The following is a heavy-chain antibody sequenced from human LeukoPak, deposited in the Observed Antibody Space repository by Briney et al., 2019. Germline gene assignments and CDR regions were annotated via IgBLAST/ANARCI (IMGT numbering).Heavy chain of an antibody. J-gene: IGHJ4*02. V-gene: IGHV3-48*03. CDR2: ISGSGSTM. Sequence: GGSLRLSCAASGFTFSSYEMNWVPQAPGKGLEWVSYISGSGSTMYYADSVKGRFTISRDNANNSLYLQMNSLRAEDTAVYYCAKGSYFYSSDYWGQGTLVTVSS. D-gene: IGHD2-21*01. CDR1: GFTFSSYE. CDR3: AKGSYFYSSDY.